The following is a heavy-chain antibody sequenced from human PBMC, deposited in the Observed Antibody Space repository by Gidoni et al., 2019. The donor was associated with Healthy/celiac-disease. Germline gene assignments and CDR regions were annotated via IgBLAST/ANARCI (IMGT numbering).Heavy chain of an antibody. J-gene: IGHJ4*02. CDR3: ARDWTGYSSGWYDYFDY. V-gene: IGHV4-61*02. D-gene: IGHD6-19*01. CDR2: IYTSGST. Sequence: QVQLQESGPGLVKPSQTLSLTCTVSGGSISSGSYYWSWSRQPAGKGLEWLGRIYTSGSTNYNPSRESRVTISVDTSKNQFSRKLSSVTAADTAVYYCARDWTGYSSGWYDYFDYWGQGTLVTVSS. CDR1: GGSISSGSYY.